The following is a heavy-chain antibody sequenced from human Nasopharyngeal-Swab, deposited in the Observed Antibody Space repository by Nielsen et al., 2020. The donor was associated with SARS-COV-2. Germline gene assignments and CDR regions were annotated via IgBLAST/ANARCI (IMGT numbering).Heavy chain of an antibody. CDR3: ARDTVHYGMDV. CDR2: IYYSGSS. CDR1: GGSISTNSYY. Sequence: SETLSLTCTVSGGSISTNSYYWGWVRQPPGKGLDWIGYIYYSGSSSYNPSLKSRVTISVDMSKNQFSLKLTSVTAADTAVYYCARDTVHYGMDVWGQGTTVTVSS. D-gene: IGHD4-11*01. J-gene: IGHJ6*02. V-gene: IGHV4-61*05.